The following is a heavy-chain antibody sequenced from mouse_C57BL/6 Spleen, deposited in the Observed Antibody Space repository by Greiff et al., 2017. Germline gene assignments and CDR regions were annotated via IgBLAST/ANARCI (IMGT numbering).Heavy chain of an antibody. V-gene: IGHV1-69*01. CDR3: ARVVYGSREDYFDY. Sequence: QVQLQQPGAELVMPGASVKLSCKASGYTFTSYWMHWVKQRPGQGLEWIGEIDPSDSYTNYNQKFKGKSTLTVDKSSSPAYMQLSSLTSEDSAVYYCARVVYGSREDYFDYWGQGTTLTVSS. D-gene: IGHD1-1*01. J-gene: IGHJ2*01. CDR1: GYTFTSYW. CDR2: IDPSDSYT.